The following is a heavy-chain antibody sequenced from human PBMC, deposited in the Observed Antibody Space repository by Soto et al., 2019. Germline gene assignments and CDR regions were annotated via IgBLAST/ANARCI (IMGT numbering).Heavy chain of an antibody. CDR1: GGSISSYY. CDR2: IYYSGST. D-gene: IGHD2-15*01. V-gene: IGHV4-59*08. J-gene: IGHJ5*02. Sequence: SETLSLTCTVSGGSISSYYWSWIRQPPGKGLEWIGYIYYSGSTNYNPSLKSRVTISVDTSMNQFSLKLSSVTAADTAVYYCASLDCSGGSCYSSPWGQGTLVTVSS. CDR3: ASLDCSGGSCYSSP.